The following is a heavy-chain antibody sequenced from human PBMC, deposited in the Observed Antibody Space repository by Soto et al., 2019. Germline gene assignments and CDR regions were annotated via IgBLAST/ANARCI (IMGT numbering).Heavy chain of an antibody. CDR1: GGIFTNNA. V-gene: IGHV1-69*01. J-gene: IGHJ6*01. D-gene: IGHD5-18*01. Sequence: QVQVVQSGAEVKKPGSSVKVSCKVSGGIFTNNAISCVRQAPGQGIEWLGGVIPAFDTAYYAQIFRPRLRISADGATTTADMELSGLTPAHTAVYFCVTGGHKEGYNLYNGMDVWGQGTTVTV. CDR2: VIPAFDTA. CDR3: VTGGHKEGYNLYNGMDV.